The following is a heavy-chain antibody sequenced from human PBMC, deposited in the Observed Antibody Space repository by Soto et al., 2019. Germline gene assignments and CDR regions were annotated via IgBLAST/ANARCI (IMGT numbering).Heavy chain of an antibody. V-gene: IGHV3-23*01. CDR3: AKSGTDGGSANF. J-gene: IGHJ4*02. D-gene: IGHD3-10*01. CDR1: GFTFSNYV. CDR2: ISGSGGTT. Sequence: GGSLRLSCAASGFTFSNYVMNWVRQPPGKGLEWLSGISGSGGTTYYADAVKGRFTVSRDNSKNTLYLQMNSLRAEDTALYFCAKSGTDGGSANFWGQGTLVTVSS.